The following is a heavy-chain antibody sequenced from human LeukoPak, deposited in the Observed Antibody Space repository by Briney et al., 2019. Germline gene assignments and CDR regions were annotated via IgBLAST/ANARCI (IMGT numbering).Heavy chain of an antibody. CDR3: EKGQMDY. CDR2: IGISGVST. Sequence: GGSLRLSCSSSGYTFTSYAMHWVRQAPGKGLEYVSAIGISGVSTYYAGSVKGRFNITRDNSNNTLYLQMSTLRAEDTAVYYCEKGQMDYWGQGTLVTVSS. J-gene: IGHJ4*02. D-gene: IGHD5-24*01. V-gene: IGHV3-64D*06. CDR1: GYTFTSYA.